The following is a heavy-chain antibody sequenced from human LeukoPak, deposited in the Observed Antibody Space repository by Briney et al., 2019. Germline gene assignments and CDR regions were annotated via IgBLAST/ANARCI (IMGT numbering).Heavy chain of an antibody. J-gene: IGHJ5*02. Sequence: SETLSLTCTVSGGSISSSSYYWGWIRQPPGKGLEWIGSLYYSGKTFYNSSLKSRVTISVDTSKNQFSLKLSSVTAADTAVYYCARDAIAARPGWFDPWGQGTLVTVSS. D-gene: IGHD6-6*01. V-gene: IGHV4-39*07. CDR1: GGSISSSSYY. CDR3: ARDAIAARPGWFDP. CDR2: LYYSGKT.